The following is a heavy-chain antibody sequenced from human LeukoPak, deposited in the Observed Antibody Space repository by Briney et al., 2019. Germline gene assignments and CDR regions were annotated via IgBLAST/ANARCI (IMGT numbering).Heavy chain of an antibody. D-gene: IGHD2-15*01. Sequence: ASVKVSCKASGYTFTSYDINWVRQATGQGLEWMGWMNPNSGNTGYAQKFQGRVTMTRNTSISTAYMELSSLRSEDTAVYYCARGSLYCSGGSCYSEMNYWGQGTLVTVSS. CDR3: ARGSLYCSGGSCYSEMNY. CDR1: GYTFTSYD. CDR2: MNPNSGNT. V-gene: IGHV1-8*01. J-gene: IGHJ4*02.